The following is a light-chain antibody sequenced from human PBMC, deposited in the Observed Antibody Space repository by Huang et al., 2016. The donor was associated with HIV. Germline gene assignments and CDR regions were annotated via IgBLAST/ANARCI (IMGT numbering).Light chain of an antibody. V-gene: IGKV3-20*01. CDR3: QQYGNSLWT. CDR2: GSA. J-gene: IGKJ1*01. CDR1: QSISSNY. Sequence: EIVLTQSPGTLSLSPGERATLACSASQSISSNYLVWFQQKRGKPPSLLIYGSASMATGIPDRFSGSGSGTDFTLTISSLEPEDIAVYYCQQYGNSLWTFGQGTKVEIK.